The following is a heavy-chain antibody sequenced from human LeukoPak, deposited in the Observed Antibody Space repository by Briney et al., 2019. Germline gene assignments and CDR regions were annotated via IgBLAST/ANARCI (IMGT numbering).Heavy chain of an antibody. Sequence: SETLSLTCAVYGGSFSGYYWSWIRQPPGKGLEWIGEINHSGSTNYNPSLKSRVTISVDTSKNQFSLKLSSVTAADTAGYYCGSSGSSSWYVRGVYYVYRGQGTLVNGSS. D-gene: IGHD6-13*01. CDR1: GGSFSGYY. CDR3: GSSGSSSWYVRGVYYVY. CDR2: INHSGST. V-gene: IGHV4-34*01. J-gene: IGHJ4*01.